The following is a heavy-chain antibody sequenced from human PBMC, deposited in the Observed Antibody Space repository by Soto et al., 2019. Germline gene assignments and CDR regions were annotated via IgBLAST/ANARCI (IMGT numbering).Heavy chain of an antibody. V-gene: IGHV3-9*01. D-gene: IGHD3-22*01. CDR1: GFTFDDYA. CDR2: ISWNSGSI. CDR3: AKASSYYYDSSGYSGSAFDI. J-gene: IGHJ3*02. Sequence: GGSLRLSCAASGFTFDDYAMHWVQQAPGKGLEWVSGISWNSGSIGYADSVKGRFTISRDNAKNSLYLQMNSLRAEDTALYYCAKASSYYYDSSGYSGSAFDIWGQGTMVTVSS.